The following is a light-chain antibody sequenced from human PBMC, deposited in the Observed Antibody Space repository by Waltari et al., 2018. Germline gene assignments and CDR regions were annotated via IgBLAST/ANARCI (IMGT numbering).Light chain of an antibody. CDR1: QSISSW. J-gene: IGKJ5*01. Sequence: DIQMTQSPSTLSASVGDRVTITCRASQSISSWLAWYQQKPGKAPKLLIYKASSLESGVPSRFSGSGSGTESTLTISSLQPDDFATYYCQQYYSDSITFGQGTRLEIK. V-gene: IGKV1-5*03. CDR2: KAS. CDR3: QQYYSDSIT.